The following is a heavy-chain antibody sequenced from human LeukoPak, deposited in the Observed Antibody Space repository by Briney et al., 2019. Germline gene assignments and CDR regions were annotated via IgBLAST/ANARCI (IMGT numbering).Heavy chain of an antibody. CDR2: IYHSGST. Sequence: SEALSLTCAVSDYSISSAYYWGWIRQPPGKGLEWIGNIYHSGSTYYNPSLKSRVTISVGTSKNQFSLKLSSVTAADTAVYYCARLGRPYYFDYWGQGTLVTVSS. D-gene: IGHD1-26*01. CDR3: ARLGRPYYFDY. V-gene: IGHV4-38-2*01. J-gene: IGHJ4*02. CDR1: DYSISSAYY.